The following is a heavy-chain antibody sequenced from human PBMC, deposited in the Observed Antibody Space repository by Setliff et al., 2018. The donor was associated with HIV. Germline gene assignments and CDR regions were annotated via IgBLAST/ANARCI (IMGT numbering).Heavy chain of an antibody. CDR2: ITNDGTTT. CDR3: VRAPPNSEY. CDR1: GFAFDNYW. Sequence: GGSLRLSCAASGFAFDNYWMDWVRQAPGKGLVWGSRITNDGTTTTYADSVKGRFTISRDNAKNTRYLQMNSLRAEYTAVYFCVRAPPNSEYWGRGTLVTVSS. J-gene: IGHJ4*02. V-gene: IGHV3-74*01.